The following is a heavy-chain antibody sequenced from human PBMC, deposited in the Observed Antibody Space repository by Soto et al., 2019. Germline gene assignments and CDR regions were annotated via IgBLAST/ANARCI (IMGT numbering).Heavy chain of an antibody. D-gene: IGHD1-7*01. CDR1: GFTFSSYD. Sequence: EVQLAESGGGMVQPGGSLRLSCVASGFTFSSYDMHWVRQAPGKGLEYVSSISSNGGTTYYGNSVKGRFTISRDNSKNTLYLQMGSQRAEDMAVYYCVRRVSGNYDYWGQGTLVTVPS. CDR2: ISSNGGTT. V-gene: IGHV3-64*01. J-gene: IGHJ4*02. CDR3: VRRVSGNYDY.